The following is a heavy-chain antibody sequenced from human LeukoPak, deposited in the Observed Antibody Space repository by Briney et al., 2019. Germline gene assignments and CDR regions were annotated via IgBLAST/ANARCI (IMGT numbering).Heavy chain of an antibody. CDR3: ARGLGIMITFGGVRENAFDI. D-gene: IGHD3-16*01. CDR2: MNPNSGNT. Sequence: ASVTVSCKASGYTFTIYDINWVRQATGQGPEWMGWMNPNSGNTGYAQKFQGRVTITRNTSISTAYMELSSLRSEDTAVYYCARGLGIMITFGGVRENAFDIWGQGTMVTVSS. V-gene: IGHV1-8*03. CDR1: GYTFTIYD. J-gene: IGHJ3*02.